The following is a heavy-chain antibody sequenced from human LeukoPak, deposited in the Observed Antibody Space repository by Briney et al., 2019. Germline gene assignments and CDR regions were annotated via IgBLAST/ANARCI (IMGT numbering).Heavy chain of an antibody. CDR2: TYYRSTWYN. CDR1: GDSVSSNSVT. D-gene: IGHD2-2*01. Sequence: SQTLSLTCAISGDSVSSNSVTWNRIRQSPSRGLEWLGRTYYRSTWYNDYAVSVRGRITVNPDTSMNQFSLHLNSVTPEDTAVYYCARRLTQYDCFDPWGQGILVTVSS. CDR3: ARRLTQYDCFDP. V-gene: IGHV6-1*01. J-gene: IGHJ5*02.